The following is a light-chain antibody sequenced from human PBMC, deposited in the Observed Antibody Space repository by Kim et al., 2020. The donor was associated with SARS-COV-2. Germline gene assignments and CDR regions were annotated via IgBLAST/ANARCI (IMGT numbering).Light chain of an antibody. CDR2: GAS. CDR3: QQYNNWPPFT. Sequence: SPGEGAPLSCRASQSVSSNVAWYQQKPGQAPRLLIYGASSRATGIPARFSGSGSGTEFTLTISSLQSEDFAVYYCQQYNNWPPFTFGPGTKVDIK. CDR1: QSVSSN. J-gene: IGKJ3*01. V-gene: IGKV3-15*01.